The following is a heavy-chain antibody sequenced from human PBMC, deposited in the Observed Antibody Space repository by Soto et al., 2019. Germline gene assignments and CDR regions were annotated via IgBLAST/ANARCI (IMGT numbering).Heavy chain of an antibody. Sequence: ASVKVSCKASGFTFTAYGISWVRQAPGQGLEWMGWISASSGSTSYAQKFQGRVTMTRDTSTSTVYMELSSLRSEDTAVYYCARWTTVPDWYFDLWGRGTLVTVSS. CDR3: ARWTTVPDWYFDL. CDR1: GFTFTAYG. J-gene: IGHJ2*01. V-gene: IGHV1-46*01. D-gene: IGHD4-17*01. CDR2: ISASSGST.